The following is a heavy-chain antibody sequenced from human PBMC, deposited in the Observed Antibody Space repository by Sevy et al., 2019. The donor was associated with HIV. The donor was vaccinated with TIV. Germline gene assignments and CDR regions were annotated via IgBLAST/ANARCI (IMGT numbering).Heavy chain of an antibody. D-gene: IGHD3-3*01. CDR2: ISGYNGNT. Sequence: ASVKVSCKASGYTFTTYGISWVRQAPGQGLEWMGWISGYNGNTNYAQKFQDRVTMTTDTSTTTAYMELRSLRSDDTAVYYCARDRQITIFGVVTGTGMDVWGQGTTVTVSS. V-gene: IGHV1-18*01. CDR3: ARDRQITIFGVVTGTGMDV. J-gene: IGHJ6*02. CDR1: GYTFTTYG.